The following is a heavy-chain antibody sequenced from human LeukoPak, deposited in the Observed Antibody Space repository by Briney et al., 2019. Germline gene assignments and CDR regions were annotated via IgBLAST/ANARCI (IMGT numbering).Heavy chain of an antibody. CDR1: GFTFSSYS. V-gene: IGHV3-48*02. D-gene: IGHD2-2*01. CDR2: IGISSSTI. CDR3: ARADCDSTSCQYGVDV. Sequence: GGSLRLSCAASGFTFSSYSMNWVRQAPGKGLEWVSYIGISSSTIYYADSVKGRFTISRDNAKNSLYLQMSSLRDEDTAVYYCARADCDSTSCQYGVDVWGQGTTVTVSS. J-gene: IGHJ6*02.